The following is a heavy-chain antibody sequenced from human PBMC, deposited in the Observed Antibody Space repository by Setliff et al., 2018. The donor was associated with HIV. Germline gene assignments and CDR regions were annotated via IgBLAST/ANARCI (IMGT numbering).Heavy chain of an antibody. V-gene: IGHV4-39*07. CDR1: GGSISSTTYW. CDR2: VHSTGTT. J-gene: IGHJ3*01. D-gene: IGHD3-10*01. Sequence: PSETLSLTCTVSGGSISSTTYWWGWIRQPPGKGLEWIGRVHSTGTTIYNPSLKSRVTMSVDASKNQLSLKLRSVTAADTAVYYCARARITMIGGRLEPYALDRWGQGTKVTVSS. CDR3: ARARITMIGGRLEPYALDR.